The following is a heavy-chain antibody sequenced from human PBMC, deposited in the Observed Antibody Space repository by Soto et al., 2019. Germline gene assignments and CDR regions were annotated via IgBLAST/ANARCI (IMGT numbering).Heavy chain of an antibody. D-gene: IGHD5-12*01. CDR1: GFTFSSYS. Sequence: GGSLRLSCAASGFTFSSYSMNWVRQAPGKGLEWVSSISSSSSYVYYADSVKGRFTISRDNAKDSLYLQMNSLRAEDTAVYYWARDAQGGYSGYDYFGMDVWGQGTTVTVSS. CDR3: ARDAQGGYSGYDYFGMDV. CDR2: ISSSSSYV. J-gene: IGHJ6*02. V-gene: IGHV3-21*01.